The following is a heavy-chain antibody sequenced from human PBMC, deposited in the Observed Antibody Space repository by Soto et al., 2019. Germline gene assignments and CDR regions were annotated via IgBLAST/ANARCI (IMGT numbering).Heavy chain of an antibody. D-gene: IGHD2-15*01. V-gene: IGHV3-15*01. CDR2: VKSKTDGGTT. CDR3: ARDCSGGSCYPGMDV. Sequence: GGSLRLSCAASGFSFSYAWMSWVRQAPGKGLEWVGRVKSKTDGGTTDYAAPVKGRFTISRDNAENSLYLQVISLRAEDTAVYFCARDCSGGSCYPGMDVWGQGTTVTVSS. CDR1: GFSFSYAW. J-gene: IGHJ6*02.